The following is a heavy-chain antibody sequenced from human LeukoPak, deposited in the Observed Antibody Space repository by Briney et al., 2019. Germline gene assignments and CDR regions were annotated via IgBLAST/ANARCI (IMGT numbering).Heavy chain of an antibody. CDR2: IYYSGST. J-gene: IGHJ6*02. Sequence: SETLSPTCTVSGGSITSYYWSWIRQPPGKGLEWIGYIYYSGSTNYNPSLKSRVTISVDTSKNQFSLKLSSVTAADTAVYYCARYTRGRNGMDVWGQGTTVTVSS. D-gene: IGHD1-26*01. V-gene: IGHV4-59*08. CDR1: GGSITSYY. CDR3: ARYTRGRNGMDV.